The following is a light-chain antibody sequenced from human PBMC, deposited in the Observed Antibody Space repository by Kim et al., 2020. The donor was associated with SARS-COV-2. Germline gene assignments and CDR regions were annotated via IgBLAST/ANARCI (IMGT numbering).Light chain of an antibody. Sequence: QSALTQPRSVSGSPGQSVTISCTGTSRDVGYYNYVSWYQQHPGKAPKLMIYDVSKRSSGVPDRFSGSKSGNTASLTISGLQAEDEADYYCCSYAGTYTRVFGGGTQLTVL. V-gene: IGLV2-11*01. CDR3: CSYAGTYTRV. J-gene: IGLJ2*01. CDR1: SRDVGYYNY. CDR2: DVS.